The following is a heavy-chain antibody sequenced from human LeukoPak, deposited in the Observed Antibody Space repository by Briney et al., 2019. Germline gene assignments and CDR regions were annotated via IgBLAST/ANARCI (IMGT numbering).Heavy chain of an antibody. D-gene: IGHD3-22*01. V-gene: IGHV3-66*01. CDR2: IYSGGST. J-gene: IGHJ4*02. CDR3: ARTYYYESSGTYY. CDR1: GFTFSTYA. Sequence: GGSLTLSCAASGFTFSTYAMNWVRQAPGKGLEWVSVIYSGGSTYYADSVKGRFTISRDNSKNTLYLQMNSLRAEDTAVYYCARTYYYESSGTYYWGQGTLVTVSS.